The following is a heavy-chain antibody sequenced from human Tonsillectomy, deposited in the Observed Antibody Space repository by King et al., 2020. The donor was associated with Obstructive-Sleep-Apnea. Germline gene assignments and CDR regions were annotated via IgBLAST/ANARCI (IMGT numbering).Heavy chain of an antibody. CDR3: ARFQYGDYERVDY. Sequence: VQLVESGGGLVKPGGSLRLSCAASGFTFSDYYMSWIRQAPGKGLEWVSYISISSSYTNYAASVKGRFTISRDNAKNSRYLQMNSLRAEDTAVYYCARFQYGDYERVDYWGQGTLVTVAS. J-gene: IGHJ4*02. CDR1: GFTFSDYY. D-gene: IGHD4-17*01. V-gene: IGHV3-11*06. CDR2: ISISSSYT.